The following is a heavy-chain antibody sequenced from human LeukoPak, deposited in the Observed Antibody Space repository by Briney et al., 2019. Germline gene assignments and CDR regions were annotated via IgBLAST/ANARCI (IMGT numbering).Heavy chain of an antibody. V-gene: IGHV1-69*05. D-gene: IGHD1-26*01. CDR3: ATLARGSYYPGWFDP. J-gene: IGHJ5*02. Sequence: SVTVSCEASGGTFSSYAISWVRQAPGQGLEWMGGIIPIFGTANYAQKFQGRVTITTDESTSTAYMELSSLRSEDTAVYYCATLARGSYYPGWFDPWGQGTLVTVSS. CDR2: IIPIFGTA. CDR1: GGTFSSYA.